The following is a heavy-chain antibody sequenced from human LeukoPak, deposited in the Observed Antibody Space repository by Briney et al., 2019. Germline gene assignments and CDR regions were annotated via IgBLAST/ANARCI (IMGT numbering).Heavy chain of an antibody. CDR2: IYWSDDK. J-gene: IGHJ4*02. D-gene: IGHD1-26*01. V-gene: IGHV2-5*01. Sequence: SGPTLVKPTQTLTLTCTFSGFSVTSTGVGVGWLRQPPGKALEWLAIIYWSDDKRYSRSLKNRLSITKDTSKNQVGLTMTNMDPLDTGTYYCAQVRTTMPVPEGPMSYFHHWGQGTLVPVSS. CDR1: GFSVTSTGVG. CDR3: AQVRTTMPVPEGPMSYFHH.